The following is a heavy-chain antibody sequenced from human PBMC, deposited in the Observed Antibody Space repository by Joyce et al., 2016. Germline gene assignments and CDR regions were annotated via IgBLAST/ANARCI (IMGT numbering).Heavy chain of an antibody. D-gene: IGHD1-7*01. CDR2: IYYSGST. Sequence: QVQLQESVPGLVKPSETLSLTCTVSGGSVSSGSYYWSWIRQPPGKGLEWIGHIYYSGSTNYNPSLKSRVTISLDTSKNQFSLKLSSVIAADTAVYYCARVPPPGTTNEFDYWGRGTLVTVSS. CDR1: GGSVSSGSYY. CDR3: ARVPPPGTTNEFDY. J-gene: IGHJ4*02. V-gene: IGHV4-61*01.